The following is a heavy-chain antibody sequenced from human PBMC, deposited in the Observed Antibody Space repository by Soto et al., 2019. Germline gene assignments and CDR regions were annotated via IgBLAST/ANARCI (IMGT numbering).Heavy chain of an antibody. V-gene: IGHV3-30*03. J-gene: IGHJ4*02. Sequence: QVQLVESGGGVVQPGRSLRLSCAASGFTFSSYGMHWVRQAPGKGLEWVAVISYDGSNKYYADSVKGRFTISRDNSKNTLYPQMNSLRAEDTAVYYCAATRTEYYFDYWGQGTLVTVSS. CDR2: ISYDGSNK. CDR3: AATRTEYYFDY. D-gene: IGHD2-21*02. CDR1: GFTFSSYG.